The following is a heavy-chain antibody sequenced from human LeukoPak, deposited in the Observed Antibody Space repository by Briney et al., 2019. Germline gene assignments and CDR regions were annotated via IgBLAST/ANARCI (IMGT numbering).Heavy chain of an antibody. CDR1: GFTFSGSA. D-gene: IGHD2-15*01. CDR3: ARDRVAGDGNPYFDY. J-gene: IGHJ4*02. V-gene: IGHV3-73*01. CDR2: IRSTANGYAT. Sequence: GGSLRLSCAASGFTFSGSALHWVRQASGKGLEWVGRIRSTANGYATAYAASVKGRFTISRDDSKNTAYLQMDSLKTEDTAVYYCARDRVAGDGNPYFDYWGQGTLVTVSS.